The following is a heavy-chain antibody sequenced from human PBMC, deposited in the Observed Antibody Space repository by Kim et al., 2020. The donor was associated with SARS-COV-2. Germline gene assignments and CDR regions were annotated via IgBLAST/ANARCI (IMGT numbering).Heavy chain of an antibody. CDR3: ARDRDYDFWSGYLMSFDY. J-gene: IGHJ4*02. Sequence: KGRFTSARDNAKNSLYLQMNSLRAEDTAVYYCARDRDYDFWSGYLMSFDYWGQGTLVTVSS. V-gene: IGHV3-11*06. D-gene: IGHD3-3*01.